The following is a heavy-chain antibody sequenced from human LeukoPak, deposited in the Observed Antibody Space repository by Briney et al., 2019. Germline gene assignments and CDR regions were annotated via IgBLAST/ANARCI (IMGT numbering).Heavy chain of an antibody. V-gene: IGHV4-59*01. CDR2: VYYSGST. CDR1: GGSISSYF. J-gene: IGHJ3*02. Sequence: SETLSLTCTVSGGSISSYFWSWIRQPPGKGLEWIGYVYYSGSTNYNPSLKSRVTISVDTSKKRFSLKLSSATAADTAVYYCARVLDLSKRGLDAFDIWGQGTMVTVSS. D-gene: IGHD3-16*01. CDR3: ARVLDLSKRGLDAFDI.